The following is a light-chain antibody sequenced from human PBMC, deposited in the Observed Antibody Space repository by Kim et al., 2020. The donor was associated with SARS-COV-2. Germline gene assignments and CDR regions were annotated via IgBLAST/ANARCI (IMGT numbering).Light chain of an antibody. CDR2: EDN. Sequence: NFMLTQPHSVSESPGKTVTISCTRSSGSIASNYVQWYQQRPGSSPTTVIYEDNKRPSGFPDRFSGSIDSSSNSASLTISGLKPEDEADYYCQSYDSSSWVFGVGTQLTV. CDR1: SGSIASNY. J-gene: IGLJ3*02. CDR3: QSYDSSSWV. V-gene: IGLV6-57*01.